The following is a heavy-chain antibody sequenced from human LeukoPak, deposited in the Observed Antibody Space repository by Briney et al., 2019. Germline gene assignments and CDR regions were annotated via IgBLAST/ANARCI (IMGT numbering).Heavy chain of an antibody. CDR1: GYTFTSYD. D-gene: IGHD6-13*01. CDR3: ARGFHSSSWFDYYYYYYMDV. CDR2: MNPNSGNT. V-gene: IGHV1-8*03. J-gene: IGHJ6*03. Sequence: GASVKVSCKASGYTFTSYDINWVRQATGQGLEWMGWMNPNSGNTGYAQKFQGRVTITRNTSISTAYMELSSLRSEDTAVYYCARGFHSSSWFDYYYYYYMDVWGKGTTVTVSS.